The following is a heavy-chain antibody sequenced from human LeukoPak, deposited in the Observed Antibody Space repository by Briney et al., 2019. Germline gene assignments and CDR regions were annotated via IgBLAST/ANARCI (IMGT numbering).Heavy chain of an antibody. V-gene: IGHV1-2*02. CDR2: INPDSGGT. Sequence: ASVKVSCKASGYTFTGYYMHWVRQAPGQGLEWMGWINPDSGGTNYAQNFQGRVTMTRDTSISTAYMELSRLRAEDTAVYYCASQKFGGFDYWGQGTLVTVSS. J-gene: IGHJ4*02. CDR1: GYTFTGYY. D-gene: IGHD3-10*01. CDR3: ASQKFGGFDY.